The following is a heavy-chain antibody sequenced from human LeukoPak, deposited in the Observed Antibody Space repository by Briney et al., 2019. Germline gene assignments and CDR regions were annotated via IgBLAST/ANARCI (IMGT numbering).Heavy chain of an antibody. D-gene: IGHD6-6*01. CDR2: IYYSGST. CDR1: GGSISSYY. V-gene: IGHV4-59*01. J-gene: IGHJ6*03. Sequence: SETLSLTCTVSGGSISSYYWSWIRQPPGKGLEWIGYIYYSGSTNYNPSLESRVTISVDTSKNQFSLKLSSVTAADTAVYYCARESWIAARPGYYYYMDVWGKGTTVTVSS. CDR3: ARESWIAARPGYYYYMDV.